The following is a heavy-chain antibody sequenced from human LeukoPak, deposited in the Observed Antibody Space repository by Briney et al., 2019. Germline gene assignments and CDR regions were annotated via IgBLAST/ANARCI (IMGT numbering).Heavy chain of an antibody. D-gene: IGHD3-3*01. V-gene: IGHV3-7*01. CDR3: ARLGGNNYDFWSGYRQGGAVGAKINYYYYYMDV. CDR1: GFTFSSYW. Sequence: GGSLRLSCAASGFTFSSYWMSWVRQAPGKGLEWVANIKQDGSEKYYVDSVKGRFTISRDNAKNSLYLQMNSLRAEDTAVYYCARLGGNNYDFWSGYRQGGAVGAKINYYYYYMDVWGKGTTVTVSS. CDR2: IKQDGSEK. J-gene: IGHJ6*03.